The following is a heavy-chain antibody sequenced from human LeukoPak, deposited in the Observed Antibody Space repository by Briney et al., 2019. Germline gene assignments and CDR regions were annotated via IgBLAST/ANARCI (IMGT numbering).Heavy chain of an antibody. CDR1: GYTFTSYY. D-gene: IGHD5-24*01. CDR3: ARDDLVEMATISFQH. Sequence: ASVKVSCKACGYTFTSYYMHWVRQAPGQGLEWMGIINPSGGSTSYAQKFQGRVTMTRDMSTSTVYMELSSLRSEDTAVYYCARDDLVEMATISFQHWGQGTLVTVSS. V-gene: IGHV1-46*01. J-gene: IGHJ1*01. CDR2: INPSGGST.